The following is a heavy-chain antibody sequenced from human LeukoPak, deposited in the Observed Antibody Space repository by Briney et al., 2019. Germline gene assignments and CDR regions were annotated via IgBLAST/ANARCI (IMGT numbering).Heavy chain of an antibody. Sequence: SETLSLTCTVSGGSISSSPYYWGWIRQPPGKGLEWIGSIYYSGTTHYDPSLESRVTISVDTSKNQFSLKLASVTAADTAIYYCAKGAGGFSYYNWFDPWGQGTLVTVSS. CDR3: AKGAGGFSYYNWFDP. CDR1: GGSISSSPYY. D-gene: IGHD5-18*01. V-gene: IGHV4-39*07. J-gene: IGHJ5*02. CDR2: IYYSGTT.